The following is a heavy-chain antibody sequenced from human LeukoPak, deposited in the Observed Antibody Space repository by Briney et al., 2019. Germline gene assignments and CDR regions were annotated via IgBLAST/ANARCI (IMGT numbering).Heavy chain of an antibody. CDR2: INPKSGGT. Sequence: ASVKVSCKASGYTFTGYFIHWVRQAPGQGLEWMGWINPKSGGTNYQQKFQDRVTITRDTSITTAYMEMSRLRSDDTAVYYCARSMVVRGVMGNYFDPWGQGTLVTVSS. CDR3: ARSMVVRGVMGNYFDP. CDR1: GYTFTGYF. J-gene: IGHJ5*02. D-gene: IGHD3-10*01. V-gene: IGHV1-2*02.